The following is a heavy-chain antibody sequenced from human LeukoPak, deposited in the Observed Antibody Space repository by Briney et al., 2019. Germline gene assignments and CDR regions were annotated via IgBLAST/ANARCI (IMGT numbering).Heavy chain of an antibody. CDR3: ARCAEDIVVVVAATTIPYYFDY. CDR2: ISHDGSNK. CDR1: GFTFSSYA. D-gene: IGHD2-15*01. Sequence: GGSLRLSCAASGFTFSSYAMHWVRQAPGKGLEWVAVISHDGSNKYYADSVKGRFTISRDNSKNTLYLQMNSLRAEDTAVYYCARCAEDIVVVVAATTIPYYFDYWGQGTLVTVSS. V-gene: IGHV3-30*04. J-gene: IGHJ4*02.